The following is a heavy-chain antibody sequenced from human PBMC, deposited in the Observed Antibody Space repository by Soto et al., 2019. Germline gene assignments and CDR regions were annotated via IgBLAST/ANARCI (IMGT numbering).Heavy chain of an antibody. CDR1: GGSISSYY. D-gene: IGHD2-2*01. J-gene: IGHJ5*02. CDR3: ARLDCSSTSCYLNWFDP. CDR2: IYYSGST. Sequence: SETLSLTCTVSGGSISSYYWSWIRQPPGKGLEWIGYIYYSGSTNYNPSLKSRVTISVDTSKNQFSLKLSSVTAADTAVYYCARLDCSSTSCYLNWFDPWGQGTLVTVSS. V-gene: IGHV4-59*08.